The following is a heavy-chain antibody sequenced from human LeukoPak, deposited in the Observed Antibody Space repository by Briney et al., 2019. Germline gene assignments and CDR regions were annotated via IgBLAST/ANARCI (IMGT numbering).Heavy chain of an antibody. Sequence: PEALSLTCPVCGGSLSRYYWRWIQQPPRQGLEWMGYIYYSGSTNYNPSLKSRVTISVDTSKNQFSLKLSSVTAADTAVYYCARHKGELLRVGAFDIWGQGTMVTVSS. V-gene: IGHV4-59*08. CDR3: ARHKGELLRVGAFDI. CDR1: GGSLSRYY. D-gene: IGHD3-10*01. J-gene: IGHJ3*02. CDR2: IYYSGST.